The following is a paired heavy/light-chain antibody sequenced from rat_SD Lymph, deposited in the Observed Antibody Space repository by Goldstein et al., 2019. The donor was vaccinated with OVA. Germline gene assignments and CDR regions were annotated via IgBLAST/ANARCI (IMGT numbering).Heavy chain of an antibody. J-gene: IGHJ1*01. CDR3: TRDWYFDF. CDR2: FNPRSGGS. Sequence: QVQLQQSGAELAKPGSSVKISCKASGYTFTDYYITWIKQTTGQGLEYIGYFNPRSGGSNYNEKFKGKATLTVDGSSSTAFMQLSSLTPDDSAVYYCTRDWYFDFWGPGTMVTVSS. V-gene: IGHV1-43*01. CDR1: GYTFTDYY.
Light chain of an antibody. CDR3: LQYVNLPLT. CDR1: QDIYKY. J-gene: IGKJ5*01. V-gene: IGKV19S2*01. Sequence: DIQMTQSPPSLSVTLGDKVTITCRASQDIYKYITWYQQKPGKVPRLLIRSTSTLESDTPSRFSGSGSGSDYSFSISNVQSEDVASYYCLQYVNLPLTFGSGTKLEI. CDR2: STS.